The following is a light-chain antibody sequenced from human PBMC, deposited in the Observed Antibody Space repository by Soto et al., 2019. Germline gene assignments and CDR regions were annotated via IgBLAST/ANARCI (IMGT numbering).Light chain of an antibody. CDR1: SSDVGGYNY. J-gene: IGLJ1*01. V-gene: IGLV2-14*01. CDR3: SSYTSSSXRYV. Sequence: QSSLTQPASVSGSPVQSITISCTGISSDVGGYNYFSWYQQHPGKAPKLRIYEVSNRPSGCSNRFSGSKSVNTTSLTISGLQDEDEDDYYCSSYTSSSXRYVFGTGTKVXV. CDR2: EVS.